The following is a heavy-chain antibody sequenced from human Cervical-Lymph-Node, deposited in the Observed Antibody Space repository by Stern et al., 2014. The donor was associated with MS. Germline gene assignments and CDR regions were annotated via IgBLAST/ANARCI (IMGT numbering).Heavy chain of an antibody. V-gene: IGHV5-51*01. CDR1: GYTFTSYW. CDR2: IYPGDSHT. J-gene: IGHJ4*02. CDR3: ARPTVTSGYFDY. D-gene: IGHD4-17*01. Sequence: VQLVQSGPEVKRPGESLKISCQASGYTFTSYWIGWVRQMPGKGLEWVGIIYPGDSHTRYSPSFQGQVTISADKSISTAYLQWSSLKASDTAMYYCARPTVTSGYFDYWGQGTLVTVSS.